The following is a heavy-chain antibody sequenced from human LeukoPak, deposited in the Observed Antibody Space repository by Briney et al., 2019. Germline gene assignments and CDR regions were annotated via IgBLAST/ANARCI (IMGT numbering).Heavy chain of an antibody. CDR3: ARARPGDYFDY. J-gene: IGHJ4*02. CDR1: GFTFSSYW. Sequence: GGSLRLSCAASGFTFSSYWMHWVRQAPGKGLVWVSRINSDGSSTSYADSVKGRFTISRDNAKNTLYLQMNSLRAEDTAVYYCARARPGDYFDYWGQGTLVTVSS. CDR2: INSDGSST. V-gene: IGHV3-74*01. D-gene: IGHD3-10*01.